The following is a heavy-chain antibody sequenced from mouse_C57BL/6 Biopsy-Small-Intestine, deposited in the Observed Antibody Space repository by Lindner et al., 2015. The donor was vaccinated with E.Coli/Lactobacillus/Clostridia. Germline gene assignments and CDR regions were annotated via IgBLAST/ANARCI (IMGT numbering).Heavy chain of an antibody. CDR2: ISLDNGVS. J-gene: IGHJ4*01. Sequence: VQLQESGPELMKPGASVKISCKASGYSLTGYFLHWVKQSHGNILAWMGYISLDNGVSSYNQNFKVKAKLAVDKSSNTAYMELRSLTSEDSAVYYCARDGGSSSYTMDYWGQGTSVTVSS. D-gene: IGHD1-1*01. V-gene: IGHV1-31*01. CDR1: GYSLTGYF. CDR3: ARDGGSSSYTMDY.